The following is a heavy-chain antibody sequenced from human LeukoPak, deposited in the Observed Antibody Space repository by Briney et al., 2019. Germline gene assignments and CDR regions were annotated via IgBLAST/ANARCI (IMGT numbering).Heavy chain of an antibody. CDR3: TTSRYSYGYGWFDP. Sequence: GGSLRLSCAASGFTFSNAWMNWVRQAPGKGLEWVGRIKSKTDGGTTDYAAPVKGRFTIPRDDSKNTLYLQMNSLKTEDTAVYYCTTSRYSYGYGWFDPWGQGTLVTVSS. CDR2: IKSKTDGGTT. V-gene: IGHV3-15*07. CDR1: GFTFSNAW. D-gene: IGHD5-18*01. J-gene: IGHJ5*02.